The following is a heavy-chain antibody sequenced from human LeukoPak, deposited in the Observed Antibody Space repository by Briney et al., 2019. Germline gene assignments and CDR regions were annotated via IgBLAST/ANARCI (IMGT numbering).Heavy chain of an antibody. V-gene: IGHV3-30*02. J-gene: IGHJ4*02. D-gene: IGHD2-2*01. CDR2: IRYDGSNK. Sequence: PGGSLRLSCAASGFTFSSYGMHWVRQAPGKGLEWVAFIRYDGSNKYYADSVKGRFTISRGNSKNTLYLQMNSLRAEDTAIYYCAKDLNARVFTSCPDFWGQGTLVTVSS. CDR1: GFTFSSYG. CDR3: AKDLNARVFTSCPDF.